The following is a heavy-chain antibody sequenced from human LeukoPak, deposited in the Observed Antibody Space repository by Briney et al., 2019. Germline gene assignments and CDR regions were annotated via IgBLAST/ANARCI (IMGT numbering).Heavy chain of an antibody. D-gene: IGHD3-10*01. J-gene: IGHJ5*02. CDR1: GLTVSSYA. Sequence: PGGSLRLAFAASGLTVSSYAISWVRQASGKGLEWVSAISVSGGSTYYADSVKGRFTISRDNYKNTLYLQMNSLTAAATAVYSCAKDYRGGPWGQGTLVTVSS. CDR3: AKDYRGGP. CDR2: ISVSGGST. V-gene: IGHV3-23*01.